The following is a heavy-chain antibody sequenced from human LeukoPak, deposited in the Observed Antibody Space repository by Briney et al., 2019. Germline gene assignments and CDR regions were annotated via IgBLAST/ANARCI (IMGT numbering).Heavy chain of an antibody. D-gene: IGHD3-10*01. V-gene: IGHV4-34*01. CDR1: GGSFSGYY. Sequence: SETLSLTCAVYGGSFSGYYWSWIRQPPGKGLEWIGEINHSGSTNYNPSLKSRVTISVDTSKNQFSLKLSSVTAADTAVYYCARGPLNYYGSGSYLEYFQHWGQGTLVTVSS. CDR2: INHSGST. CDR3: ARGPLNYYGSGSYLEYFQH. J-gene: IGHJ1*01.